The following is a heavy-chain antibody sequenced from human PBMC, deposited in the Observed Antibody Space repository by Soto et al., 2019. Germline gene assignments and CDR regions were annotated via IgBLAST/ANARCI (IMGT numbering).Heavy chain of an antibody. CDR3: ASTYQLAPSCFDY. CDR2: IRYNSSKI. CDR1: GFTFSSYG. V-gene: IGHV3-21*01. Sequence: PGGSLRLSCAAAGFTFSSYGMHWVRQAPAKGLEWVAAIRYNSSKIYYADSVKGGFAISRDKAKNSVYLQMNSLRAEDTGVYYCASTYQLAPSCFDYWGQGTLVTVSS. D-gene: IGHD2-2*01. J-gene: IGHJ4*02.